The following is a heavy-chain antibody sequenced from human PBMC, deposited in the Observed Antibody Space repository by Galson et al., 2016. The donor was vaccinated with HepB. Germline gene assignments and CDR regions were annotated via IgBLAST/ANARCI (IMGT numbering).Heavy chain of an antibody. CDR3: AGASFSRDSGYDLHIDI. Sequence: VKVSCKASGYTLTDYALHWVRQAPGQRPEWMGWVNTGDGDTKYSQKFQGRVTITRDTSARTGYMELSSLRSEDTAVYFCAGASFSRDSGYDLHIDIWGQGTMVTVSS. V-gene: IGHV1-3*04. CDR1: GYTLTDYA. CDR2: VNTGDGDT. D-gene: IGHD5-12*01. J-gene: IGHJ3*02.